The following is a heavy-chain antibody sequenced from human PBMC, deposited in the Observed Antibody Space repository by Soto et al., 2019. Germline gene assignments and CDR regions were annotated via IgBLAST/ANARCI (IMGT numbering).Heavy chain of an antibody. CDR1: VYTFTSYG. CDR3: ARDPRIHYDFWSGPFDY. Sequence: ASVKVSCKASVYTFTSYGISWVRQAPGQGLEWMGWISAYNGNTNYAQKLQGRVTMTTDTSTSTAYMELRSLRSDDTAVYYCARDPRIHYDFWSGPFDYWGQGTLVTVSS. CDR2: ISAYNGNT. D-gene: IGHD3-3*01. J-gene: IGHJ4*02. V-gene: IGHV1-18*01.